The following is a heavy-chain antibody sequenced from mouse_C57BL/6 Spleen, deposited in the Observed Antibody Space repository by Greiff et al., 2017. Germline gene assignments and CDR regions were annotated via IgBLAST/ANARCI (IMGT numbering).Heavy chain of an antibody. Sequence: EVHLVESGGGLVQPKGSLKLSCAASGFSFNTYAMNWVRQAPGKGLEWVARIRSKSNNYATYYADSVKDRFTISRDDSESMLYLQMNNLKTEDTAMYYCVRLDGYDYEGFAYWGQGTLVTVSA. CDR2: IRSKSNNYAT. D-gene: IGHD2-4*01. CDR1: GFSFNTYA. CDR3: VRLDGYDYEGFAY. V-gene: IGHV10-1*01. J-gene: IGHJ3*01.